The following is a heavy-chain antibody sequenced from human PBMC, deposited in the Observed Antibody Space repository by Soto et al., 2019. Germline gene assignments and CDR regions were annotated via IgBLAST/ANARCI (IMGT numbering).Heavy chain of an antibody. D-gene: IGHD6-19*01. V-gene: IGHV1-18*01. CDR1: GYTFTSYG. Sequence: ASVKVSCKASGYTFTSYGISWVQQAPGQGLEWMGWISAYNGNTNYAQKLQGRVTMTTDTSTSTAYMELRSLRSDDTAVYYCAGSIAVADPLDYWGQGTLVTVS. CDR3: AGSIAVADPLDY. CDR2: ISAYNGNT. J-gene: IGHJ4*02.